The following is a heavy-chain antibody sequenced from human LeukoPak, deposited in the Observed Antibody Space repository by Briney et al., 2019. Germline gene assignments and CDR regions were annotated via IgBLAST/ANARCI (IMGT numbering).Heavy chain of an antibody. V-gene: IGHV3-73*01. CDR3: TRRGEPCIAPY. CDR1: GLPFSGSP. CDR2: IRSKGNSHAQ. Sequence: GESLRLSCAASGLPFSGSPMHWVRQASGKGLEWVGRIRSKGNSHAQAYPESAKGKFTIYDQDPMYTAHLQINSLKTDDTSFYYCTRRGEPCIAPYWGQGTLVTVSS. J-gene: IGHJ4*02. D-gene: IGHD6-13*01.